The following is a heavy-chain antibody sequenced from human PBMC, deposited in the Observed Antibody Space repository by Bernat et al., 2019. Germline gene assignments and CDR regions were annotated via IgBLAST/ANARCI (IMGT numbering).Heavy chain of an antibody. D-gene: IGHD2-2*01. CDR1: GGSISSSSYY. Sequence: QLQLQESGPGLVKPSETLSLTCTVSGGSISSSSYYWGWIRQPPGKGLEWIGSIYYSGSTYYNTSLKSRVTISVDTSKNQFSLKLSSVTAADTAVYYCASYCRTTSCLVDYWGQGTLVTVSS. J-gene: IGHJ4*02. CDR2: IYYSGST. V-gene: IGHV4-39*01. CDR3: ASYCRTTSCLVDY.